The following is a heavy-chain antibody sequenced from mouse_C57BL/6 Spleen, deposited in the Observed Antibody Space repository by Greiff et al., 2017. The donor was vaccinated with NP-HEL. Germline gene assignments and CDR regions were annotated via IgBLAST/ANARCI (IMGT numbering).Heavy chain of an antibody. CDR3: TRNYGSSYVLYFDY. D-gene: IGHD1-1*01. CDR2: IRLKSDNYAT. J-gene: IGHJ2*01. V-gene: IGHV6-3*01. CDR1: GFTFSNYW. Sequence: EVKVEESGGGLVQPGGSMKLSCVASGFTFSNYWMNWVRQSPEKGLEWVAQIRLKSDNYATHYAESVKGRFTISRDDSKSSVYLQMNNLRAEDTGIYYCTRNYGSSYVLYFDYWGQGTTLTVSS.